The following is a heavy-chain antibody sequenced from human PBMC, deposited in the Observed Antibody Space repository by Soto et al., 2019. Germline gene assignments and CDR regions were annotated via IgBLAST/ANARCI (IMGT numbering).Heavy chain of an antibody. CDR1: GYTFTSYG. D-gene: IGHD3-9*01. CDR2: ISAYNGNT. J-gene: IGHJ5*02. Sequence: QVQLVQSGAEVKKPGASVKVSCKASGYTFTSYGISWVRQAPGQGLEWMGWISAYNGNTNYAQKLQGRVTMTTDTSTSTAYMELRSLRSDDTAVYYCARDLSYYDILTGHYNVNWFDPWGQGTLVTVSS. CDR3: ARDLSYYDILTGHYNVNWFDP. V-gene: IGHV1-18*01.